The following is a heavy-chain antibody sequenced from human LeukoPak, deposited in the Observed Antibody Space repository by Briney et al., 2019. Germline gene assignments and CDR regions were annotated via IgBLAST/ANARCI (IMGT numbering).Heavy chain of an antibody. CDR3: ARVQKVGATGGEFDY. J-gene: IGHJ4*02. V-gene: IGHV3-21*01. CDR1: GFTFSSYS. CDR2: ISSSSSYI. D-gene: IGHD1-26*01. Sequence: PGGSLRLSCAASGFTFSSYSMNWVRQAPGKGLEWVSSISSSSSYIYYADSVKGRFTISRDNSKNTLYLQMNSLRAEDTAVYYCARVQKVGATGGEFDYWGQGTLVTVSS.